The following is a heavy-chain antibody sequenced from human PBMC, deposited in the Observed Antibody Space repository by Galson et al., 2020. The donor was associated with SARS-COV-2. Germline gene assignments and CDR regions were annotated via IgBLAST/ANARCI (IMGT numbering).Heavy chain of an antibody. CDR2: INTNTGIP. Sequence: ASVKVSCKASGYTFSNYGINWVRQAPGHGLEWMGWINTNTGIPTNAQGFTGRFVFSLDTSVTTAYLQISSLKAEDTAVYYCARSYDFWSGYSYSQRFDPWGQGTLVTVSS. D-gene: IGHD3-3*01. CDR3: ARSYDFWSGYSYSQRFDP. CDR1: GYTFSNYG. J-gene: IGHJ5*02. V-gene: IGHV7-4-1*02.